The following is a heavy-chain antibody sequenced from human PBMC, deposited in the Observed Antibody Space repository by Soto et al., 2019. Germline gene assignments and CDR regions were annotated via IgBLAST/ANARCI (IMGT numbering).Heavy chain of an antibody. CDR1: GFTFSSYG. Sequence: PGGSLRLSCAASGFTFSSYGMHWVRQAPGKGLEWVAVIWYDGSNKYYADSVKGRLTISRDNSKNTLYLQMNSLRAEDTAVYYCARSPSGWLGTSDYWGQGTLVTVSS. CDR3: ARSPSGWLGTSDY. D-gene: IGHD6-19*01. J-gene: IGHJ4*02. V-gene: IGHV3-33*01. CDR2: IWYDGSNK.